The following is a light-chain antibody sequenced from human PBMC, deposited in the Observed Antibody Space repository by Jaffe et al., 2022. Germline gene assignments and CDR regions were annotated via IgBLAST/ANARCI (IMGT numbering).Light chain of an antibody. CDR2: KDT. V-gene: IGLV3-25*03. CDR1: ALPQKY. Sequence: SYELTQPPSVSVSPGQTARITCSGDALPQKYTYWYQQKSGQAPLLLIYKDTERPSGIPERFSSSLSGTTVTLTINGVQAEDEAEYHCQSADITGTSLVFGGGTKLIVL. CDR3: QSADITGTSLV. J-gene: IGLJ3*02.